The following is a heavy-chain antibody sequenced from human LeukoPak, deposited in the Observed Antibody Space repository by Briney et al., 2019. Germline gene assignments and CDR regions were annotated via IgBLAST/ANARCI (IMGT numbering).Heavy chain of an antibody. J-gene: IGHJ4*02. CDR1: GFTFSSYA. CDR2: IYHSGST. Sequence: PGGSLRLSCAASGFTFSSYAMHWVRQPPGKGLEWIGEIYHSGSTNYNPSLKSRVTISVDKSKNQFSLKLSSVTAADTAVYYCARDRASPYWGQGTLVTVSS. V-gene: IGHV4-4*02. CDR3: ARDRASPY.